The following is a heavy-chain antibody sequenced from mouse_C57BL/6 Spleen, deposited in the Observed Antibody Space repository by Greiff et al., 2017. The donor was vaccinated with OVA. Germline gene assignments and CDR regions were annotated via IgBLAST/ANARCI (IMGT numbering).Heavy chain of an antibody. CDR1: GYTFTDYN. Sequence: VQLQQSGPELVKPGASVKIPCKASGYTFTDYNMDWVKQSHGKSLEWIGDINPNNGGTIYNQKFKGKATLTVDKSSSTAYMELRSLTSEDTAVYYCAGGLRRGYWYFDVWGTGTTVTVSS. CDR3: AGGLRRGYWYFDV. V-gene: IGHV1-18*01. D-gene: IGHD2-2*01. J-gene: IGHJ1*03. CDR2: INPNNGGT.